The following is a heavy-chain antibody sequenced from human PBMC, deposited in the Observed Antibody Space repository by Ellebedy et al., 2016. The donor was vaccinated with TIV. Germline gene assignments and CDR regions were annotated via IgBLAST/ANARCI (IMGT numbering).Heavy chain of an antibody. V-gene: IGHV3-7*01. Sequence: GGSLRLXXAASGFTFSSYWMRCVRQAPGKGLEWVANIKQDGSEKYYVDSVKGRFTISRDNAKNSLYLQMNSLRAEDTAVYYCARGDEYSRTWGFDYWGQGTLVTVSS. CDR1: GFTFSSYW. D-gene: IGHD6-6*01. CDR2: IKQDGSEK. CDR3: ARGDEYSRTWGFDY. J-gene: IGHJ4*02.